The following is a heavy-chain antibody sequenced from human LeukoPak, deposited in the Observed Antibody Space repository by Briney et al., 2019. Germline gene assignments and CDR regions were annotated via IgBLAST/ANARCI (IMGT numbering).Heavy chain of an antibody. CDR3: ARLNGGY. D-gene: IGHD7-27*01. J-gene: IGHJ4*02. CDR2: INYSGST. Sequence: SETLSRTCIVSGGSLSTYYWSWIRQPPGKGLEWIGYINYSGSTNYNPSLKSRVTISVDTSKNQFSLKLISVTAADTAVYYCARLNGGYWGQGTLVTVSS. CDR1: GGSLSTYY. V-gene: IGHV4-59*01.